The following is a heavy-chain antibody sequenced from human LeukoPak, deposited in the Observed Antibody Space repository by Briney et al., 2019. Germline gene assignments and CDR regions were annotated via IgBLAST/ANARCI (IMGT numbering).Heavy chain of an antibody. Sequence: ASVKVSCKASGGTFSSYAISWVRQAPGQGLEWIGGIIPIFGTANYAQKFQGRVTITADESTSTAYMELSSLRSEDTAVYYCARALSGGYGDYYVWFDPWGQGTLVTVSS. CDR2: IIPIFGTA. V-gene: IGHV1-69*13. CDR3: ARALSGGYGDYYVWFDP. CDR1: GGTFSSYA. D-gene: IGHD4-17*01. J-gene: IGHJ5*02.